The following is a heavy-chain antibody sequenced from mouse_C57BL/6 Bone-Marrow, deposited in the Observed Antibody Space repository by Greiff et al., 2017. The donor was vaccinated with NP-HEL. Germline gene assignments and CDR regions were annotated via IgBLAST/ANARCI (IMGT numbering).Heavy chain of an antibody. CDR3: AREIYYYGSSFPYAMDY. V-gene: IGHV1-9*01. CDR1: GYTFTGYW. CDR2: ILPGSGST. Sequence: QVQLKQSGAELMKPGASVKLSCKATGYTFTGYWIEWVKQRPGHGLEWIGEILPGSGSTNYNEKFKGKATFTADTSSNTAYMQLSSLTTEDSAIYYCAREIYYYGSSFPYAMDYWGQGTSVTVSS. J-gene: IGHJ4*01. D-gene: IGHD1-1*01.